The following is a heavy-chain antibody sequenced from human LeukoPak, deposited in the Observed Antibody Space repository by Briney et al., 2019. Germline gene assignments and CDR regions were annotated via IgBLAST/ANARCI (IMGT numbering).Heavy chain of an antibody. Sequence: SVKVSCTASGGTFSSYAISWVRQAPGQGLEWMGGIIPIFGTANYAQKFQGRVTITADESTSTAYMELSSLRSEDTAVYYCAREESSSWYALTDYWGQGTLVTVSS. CDR1: GGTFSSYA. CDR3: AREESSSWYALTDY. J-gene: IGHJ4*02. D-gene: IGHD6-13*01. CDR2: IIPIFGTA. V-gene: IGHV1-69*01.